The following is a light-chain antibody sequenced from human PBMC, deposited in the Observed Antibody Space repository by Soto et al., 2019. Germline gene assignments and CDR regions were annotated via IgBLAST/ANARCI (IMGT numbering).Light chain of an antibody. J-gene: IGLJ2*01. V-gene: IGLV2-14*01. Sequence: HSVLTQPASVSGSPGQSITISCTGTSSDVGGYNYVSWYQQHPGKAPKLMIYDVSNRPSGVSNRFSGSKSGNTASLTISGLQAEDVADYYCSSYTRSSIHVLFGGGTKLTVL. CDR2: DVS. CDR1: SSDVGGYNY. CDR3: SSYTRSSIHVL.